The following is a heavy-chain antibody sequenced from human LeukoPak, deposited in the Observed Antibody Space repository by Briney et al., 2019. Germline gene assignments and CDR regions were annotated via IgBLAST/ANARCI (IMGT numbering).Heavy chain of an antibody. D-gene: IGHD3-22*01. CDR1: GYTFTGYY. V-gene: IGHV1-2*02. CDR3: ARDHSVYYDSSGYPVDY. Sequence: VASVKVSCKASGYTFTGYYMHWVRQAPGQGLEWMGWINPNSDGTNYAQKFQGRVTMTRDTSISTAYMELSRLRSDDTAVYYCARDHSVYYDSSGYPVDYWGQGTLVTVSS. CDR2: INPNSDGT. J-gene: IGHJ4*02.